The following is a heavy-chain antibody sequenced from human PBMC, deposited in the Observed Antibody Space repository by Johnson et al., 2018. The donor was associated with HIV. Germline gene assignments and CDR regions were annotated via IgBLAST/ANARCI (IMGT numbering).Heavy chain of an antibody. CDR3: ARAGRLGDCSGGSCYSPAFDI. Sequence: QVQLVESGGGVVQPGRSLRLSCAASGFTFSDYYMSWIRQAPGKGLEWVSYISSSGSTIYYADSVKGRFTISRDNAKNSLYLQMNSLRAEDTAVYYCARAGRLGDCSGGSCYSPAFDIWGQGTMVTVS. CDR1: GFTFSDYY. D-gene: IGHD2-15*01. V-gene: IGHV3-11*04. J-gene: IGHJ3*02. CDR2: ISSSGSTI.